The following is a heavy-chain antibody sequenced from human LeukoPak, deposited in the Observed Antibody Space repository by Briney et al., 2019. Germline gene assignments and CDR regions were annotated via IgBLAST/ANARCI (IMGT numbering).Heavy chain of an antibody. CDR2: ISSSGSTI. J-gene: IGHJ4*02. Sequence: GGSLRLSCAASGFTFSSYEMNWVRQAPGKGLEWVSYISSSGSTIYYADSVKGRFTISRDNAKNSLYLQMNSLRAEDTAVYYCAREEAWDCSGGSCYSGGHFDYWGQGTLVTISS. CDR1: GFTFSSYE. D-gene: IGHD2-15*01. CDR3: AREEAWDCSGGSCYSGGHFDY. V-gene: IGHV3-48*03.